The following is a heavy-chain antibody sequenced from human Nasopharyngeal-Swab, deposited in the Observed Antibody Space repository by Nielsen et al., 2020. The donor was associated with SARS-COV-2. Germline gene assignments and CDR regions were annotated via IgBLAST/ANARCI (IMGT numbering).Heavy chain of an antibody. J-gene: IGHJ4*02. CDR2: IKQDGSER. D-gene: IGHD4-17*01. V-gene: IGHV3-7*01. CDR1: GFTFRTYW. Sequence: GGSLRLSCAASGFTFRTYWMSWVRQAPGKGLEWVANIKQDGSERYYLDSVKGRFTVSRDNAKNSLYLQMDSLRVEDTAVYYCARIHAYGDPEYLDYWGQGNLVAVSS. CDR3: ARIHAYGDPEYLDY.